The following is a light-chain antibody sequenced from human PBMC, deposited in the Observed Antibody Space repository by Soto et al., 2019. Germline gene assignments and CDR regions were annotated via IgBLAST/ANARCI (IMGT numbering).Light chain of an antibody. V-gene: IGKV3-15*01. CDR1: HGVGNK. CDR2: GAS. J-gene: IGKJ4*01. CDR3: QHYANWPLT. Sequence: EIGMTQLPATLSLSSGERVTLSCKASHGVGNKLAWYQQKPGQAPRLLIYGASTRATGLPARFSGGGSGTEFTLTISSLQSEDFAVYYCQHYANWPLTFGGGTKVDIK.